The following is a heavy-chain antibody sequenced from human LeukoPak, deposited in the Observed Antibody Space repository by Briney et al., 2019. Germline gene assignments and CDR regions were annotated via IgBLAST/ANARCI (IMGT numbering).Heavy chain of an antibody. CDR3: ARETSGYDGSYYYYYMDV. CDR1: GGTFSSYA. J-gene: IGHJ6*03. CDR2: IIPIFGTA. D-gene: IGHD5-12*01. V-gene: IGHV1-69*13. Sequence: SVKVSCKASGGTFSSYAISWVRQAPGQGLEWMGGIIPIFGTANYAQKFQGRVTITADESTSTAYMELSSLRSEDTAVYYCARETSGYDGSYYYYYMDVWGKGTTVTISS.